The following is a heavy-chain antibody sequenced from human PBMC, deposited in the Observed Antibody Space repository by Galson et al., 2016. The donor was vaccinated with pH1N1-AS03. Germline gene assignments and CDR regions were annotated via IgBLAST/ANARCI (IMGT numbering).Heavy chain of an antibody. CDR3: GRVEGIASPPGD. Sequence: QSGAEVTKPGASVKVSCKASGYDFTTYYIHWVRQAPGQGLEWMGFINTYTGRTRYAQKFPRRVTMTRDTSITTAFMELRGLASDDSASYFCGRVEGIASPPGDWGQGTLVTVS. D-gene: IGHD6-13*01. CDR2: INTYTGRT. J-gene: IGHJ4*03. CDR1: GYDFTTYY. V-gene: IGHV1-2*02.